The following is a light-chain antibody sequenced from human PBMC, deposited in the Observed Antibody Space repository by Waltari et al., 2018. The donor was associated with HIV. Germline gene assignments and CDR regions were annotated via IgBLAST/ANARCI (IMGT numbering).Light chain of an antibody. CDR1: SSDIGLYKY. V-gene: IGLV2-14*01. CDR2: EVS. CDR3: SSHTSTSTYYI. Sequence: QYVLTQPASVSGFPGQSVTISCTGTSSDIGLYKYVSWYQRHPGKAPKLVIYEVSNRPSGVSDRFSGSKSGNTASLTISGLQAEDETDYYCSSHTSTSTYYIFGTGTKVTVL. J-gene: IGLJ1*01.